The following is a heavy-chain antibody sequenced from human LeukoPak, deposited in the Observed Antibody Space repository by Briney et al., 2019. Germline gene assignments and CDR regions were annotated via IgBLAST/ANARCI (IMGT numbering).Heavy chain of an antibody. J-gene: IGHJ4*02. V-gene: IGHV3-48*01. CDR1: GFPLSSYS. D-gene: IGHD2-15*01. CDR2: ISSSGSAI. Sequence: RGSLRLSCAASGFPLSSYSINWVRQAPGKGLEWVSYISSSGSAIYYVDSVKGRFTVSRDNAKNSLFLQMSSPRAEDTAVYYCVRVKGSYFDYWGQGALVTVSS. CDR3: VRVKGSYFDY.